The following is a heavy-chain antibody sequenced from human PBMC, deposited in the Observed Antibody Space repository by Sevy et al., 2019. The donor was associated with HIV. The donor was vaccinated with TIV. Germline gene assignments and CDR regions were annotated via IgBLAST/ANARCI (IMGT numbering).Heavy chain of an antibody. CDR1: GFTFSDYY. J-gene: IGHJ5*02. CDR3: ARDGKSDYYDSSGGWLDP. Sequence: GGSLRLSCAASGFTFSDYYMSWIRQAPGKGLEWVSYISSSGSTIYYADSVKGRFTISRDNAKNSLYLQMNSLRAEDTAVYYCARDGKSDYYDSSGGWLDPWGQGTLVTVSS. D-gene: IGHD3-22*01. CDR2: ISSSGSTI. V-gene: IGHV3-11*01.